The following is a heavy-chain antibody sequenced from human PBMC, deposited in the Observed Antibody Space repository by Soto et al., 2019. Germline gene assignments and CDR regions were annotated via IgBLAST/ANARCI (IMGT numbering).Heavy chain of an antibody. CDR3: ASLGVVPAARGVY. CDR2: IYHSGST. Sequence: SETLSLTCAVSGGSISSSNWWSWVRQPPGKGLEWIGEIYHSGSTNYNPSLKSRVTISVDKSRNQFSLKLSSVTAADTAVYYCASLGVVPAARGVYWGQGTLVTVSS. D-gene: IGHD2-2*01. CDR1: GGSISSSNW. V-gene: IGHV4-4*02. J-gene: IGHJ4*02.